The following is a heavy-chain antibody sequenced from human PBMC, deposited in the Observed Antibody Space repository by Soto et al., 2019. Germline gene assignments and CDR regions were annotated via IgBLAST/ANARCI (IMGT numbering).Heavy chain of an antibody. V-gene: IGHV6-1*01. CDR1: GDSVSSNSAA. CDR3: AGTTSHQWYYMDG. D-gene: IGHD1-7*01. Sequence: SQTLSLTCAISGDSVSSNSAAWNWIRLSPSRGLKWLARTYYRSRWYNDYAVSVRSRITVNPDTSKNQFSLQLTSVTPEDTAVYYCAGTTSHQWYYMDGWGKGITVRVCS. CDR2: TYYRSRWYN. J-gene: IGHJ6*03.